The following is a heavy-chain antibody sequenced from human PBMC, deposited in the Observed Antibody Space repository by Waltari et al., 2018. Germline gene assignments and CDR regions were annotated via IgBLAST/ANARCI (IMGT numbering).Heavy chain of an antibody. D-gene: IGHD1-1*01. J-gene: IGHJ6*03. V-gene: IGHV1-69*01. CDR1: GGTFGSYA. CDR3: ARGETGTTKNYYYYMDV. Sequence: QVQLVQSGAEVKKPGSSVKVSCKASGGTFGSYAISWVRTAPGQGLEWMGGIIPIFGTANYAQKFQGRVTITADESTSTAYMELSSLRSEDTAVYYCARGETGTTKNYYYYMDVWGKGTTVTVSS. CDR2: IIPIFGTA.